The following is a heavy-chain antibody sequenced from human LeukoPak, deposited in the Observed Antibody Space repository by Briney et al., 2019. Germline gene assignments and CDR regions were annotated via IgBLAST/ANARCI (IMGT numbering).Heavy chain of an antibody. Sequence: GESLKISRKASGYSFTSYWIGCVRQMPAKNREWMGIIYPGDSNTRYSPSFQGHVTISADKSICTGYLQWSSLKASDSAMDCCARSGEGELLYDYWGQGTLVTVSS. V-gene: IGHV5-51*01. CDR2: IYPGDSNT. J-gene: IGHJ4*02. D-gene: IGHD1-26*01. CDR3: ARSGEGELLYDY. CDR1: GYSFTSYW.